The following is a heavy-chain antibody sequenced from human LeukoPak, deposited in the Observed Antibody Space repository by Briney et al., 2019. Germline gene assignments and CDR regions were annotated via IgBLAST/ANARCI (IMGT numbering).Heavy chain of an antibody. CDR1: GFPFSNYG. CDR2: IRYDGNNK. J-gene: IGHJ5*02. Sequence: GGSLRLSCAASGFPFSNYGMHWVRQTPGKGLEWMAYIRYDGNNKDYADSVKGRFSISRDNSKNTLYLQMNSLRAEDTAVYYCARGKTGISGWYNWFDPWGQGTLVTVSS. D-gene: IGHD6-19*01. V-gene: IGHV3-30*02. CDR3: ARGKTGISGWYNWFDP.